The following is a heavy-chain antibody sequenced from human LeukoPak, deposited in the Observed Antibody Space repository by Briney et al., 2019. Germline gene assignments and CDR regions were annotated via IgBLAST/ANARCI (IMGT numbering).Heavy chain of an antibody. CDR2: ITSTSTYT. D-gene: IGHD3-22*01. CDR3: ARVGSAAPVTSSGHTIDY. Sequence: GGSLRLSCAVSGFSLYTYSMNWVRQAPGKGLEWVSSITSTSTYTYYADSVKGRFTISRDNAKNSLYLQMNSLRVEDTAVYYCARVGSAAPVTSSGHTIDYWGQGTLVIVSS. CDR1: GFSLYTYS. V-gene: IGHV3-21*01. J-gene: IGHJ4*02.